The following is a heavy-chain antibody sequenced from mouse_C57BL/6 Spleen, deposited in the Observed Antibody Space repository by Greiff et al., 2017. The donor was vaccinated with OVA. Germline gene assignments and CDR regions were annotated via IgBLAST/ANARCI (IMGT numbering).Heavy chain of an antibody. CDR2: IRLKSDNYAT. CDR3: TGGLGRFGYFDV. J-gene: IGHJ1*03. CDR1: GFTFSNYW. D-gene: IGHD4-1*01. V-gene: IGHV6-3*01. Sequence: EVQLVESGGGLVQPGGSMKLSCVASGFTFSNYWMNWVRQSPEKGLEWVAQIRLKSDNYATHYAESVKGRFTISRDDSKSSVYLQMNNLRAEDTGIYYCTGGLGRFGYFDVWAQGPRSPSPQ.